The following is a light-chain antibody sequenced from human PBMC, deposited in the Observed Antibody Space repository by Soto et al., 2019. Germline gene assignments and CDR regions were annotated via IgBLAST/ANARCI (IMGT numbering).Light chain of an antibody. CDR2: GAS. V-gene: IGKV3-20*01. J-gene: IGKJ1*01. Sequence: IVSTHSPGSLSRSPGEMATLSYRASQSVSNNYLAWYQQKPGQAPRLLIYGASNRATGIPDRFSGSGSGTDFTLTISRLEPEDFAVYYCQQYGSSGTFGQGTKVDIK. CDR3: QQYGSSGT. CDR1: QSVSNNY.